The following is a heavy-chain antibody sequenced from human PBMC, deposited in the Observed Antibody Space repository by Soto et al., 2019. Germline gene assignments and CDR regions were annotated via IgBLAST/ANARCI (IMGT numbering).Heavy chain of an antibody. CDR3: AKGLSVSQHYYYGMDV. J-gene: IGHJ6*02. CDR1: GFTFSSFA. D-gene: IGHD5-12*01. V-gene: IGHV3-23*01. CDR2: ISASGGST. Sequence: EVQLLESGGGLVQPGGSLRLSCAASGFTFSSFAMTWVRQAPGKALEWVSAISASGGSTYYADSVKGRFTVSRDNSKNTLYLHMRSLRAEDTAVYYCAKGLSVSQHYYYGMDVWGQGNTVTVSS.